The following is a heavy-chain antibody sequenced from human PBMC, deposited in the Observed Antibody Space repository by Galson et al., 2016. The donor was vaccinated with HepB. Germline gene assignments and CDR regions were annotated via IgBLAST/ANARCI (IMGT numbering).Heavy chain of an antibody. Sequence: QSGAEVKKPGESLRISCYLSGATVTNSWISWVRQVPGKGLEWMGRVDATNSYTFYSPSFQGHVTISADKSINTAYLQWSSLKPSDTAIYFFAETVLTAVGDWFDPWGQGTLVTVSS. CDR3: AETVLTAVGDWFDP. D-gene: IGHD7-27*01. J-gene: IGHJ5*02. CDR1: GATVTNSW. V-gene: IGHV5-10-1*01. CDR2: VDATNSYT.